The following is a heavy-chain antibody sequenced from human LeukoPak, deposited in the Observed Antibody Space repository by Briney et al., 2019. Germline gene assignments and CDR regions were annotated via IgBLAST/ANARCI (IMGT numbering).Heavy chain of an antibody. CDR3: ARVTGYMIEDYFDY. CDR1: GGSISSSSFY. J-gene: IGHJ4*02. D-gene: IGHD3-22*01. Sequence: SETLSLTCTVSGGSISSSSFYWGWIRQPPGKGLEWIGTMYYSGSTNYNPSLKSRVTISVDTSKNQFSLRLRSVTAADTAVYYCARVTGYMIEDYFDYWGQGTLVTVSS. CDR2: MYYSGST. V-gene: IGHV4-39*07.